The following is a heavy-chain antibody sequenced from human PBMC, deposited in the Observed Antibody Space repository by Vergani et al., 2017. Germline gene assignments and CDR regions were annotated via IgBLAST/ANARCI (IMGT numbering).Heavy chain of an antibody. D-gene: IGHD2-15*01. Sequence: QVQLVQSGAEVKKPGSSVKVSCKASGGTFSSYAISWVRQAPGQGLEWMGGIIPTFGTANYAQKFQGRVTITADESTSTAYMELSSLRSEDTAVYYCARDRRYCSGGSCYQGGNWFDPGGQGTLVTVSS. CDR3: ARDRRYCSGGSCYQGGNWFDP. V-gene: IGHV1-69*01. CDR2: IIPTFGTA. J-gene: IGHJ5*02. CDR1: GGTFSSYA.